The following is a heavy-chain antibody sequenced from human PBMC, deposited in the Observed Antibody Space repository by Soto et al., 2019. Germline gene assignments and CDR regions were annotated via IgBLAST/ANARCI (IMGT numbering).Heavy chain of an antibody. J-gene: IGHJ4*01. D-gene: IGHD3-22*01. CDR3: ARLGDYYQAFDY. Sequence: SETLSLTCTVSGGSISSGNYYWSWILQPPGKGLEWIGFISYSGTTHYSASLRSRVSISVDTSKNQFSLVLSSVTAADTAVYYCARLGDYYQAFDYWGHGTLVTVSS. V-gene: IGHV4-30-4*01. CDR2: ISYSGTT. CDR1: GGSISSGNYY.